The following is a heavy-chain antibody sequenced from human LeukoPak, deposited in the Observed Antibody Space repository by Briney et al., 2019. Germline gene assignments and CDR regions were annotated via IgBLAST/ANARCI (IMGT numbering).Heavy chain of an antibody. D-gene: IGHD3-16*02. CDR3: AAIVAQEGWFDP. CDR1: GGPISSSSYY. J-gene: IGHJ5*02. CDR2: IYYSGST. Sequence: PSETLSLTCTVSGGPISSSSYYWGWIRQPPGKGLEWIGSIYYSGSTYYNPSLKSRVTISVDTSKNQFSLKLSSVTAADTAVYYCAAIVAQEGWFDPWGQGTLVTVSS. V-gene: IGHV4-39*07.